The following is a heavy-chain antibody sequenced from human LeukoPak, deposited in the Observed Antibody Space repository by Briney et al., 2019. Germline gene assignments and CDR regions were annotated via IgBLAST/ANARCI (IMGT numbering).Heavy chain of an antibody. Sequence: EPGGSLRLSCAASGFTFSSYAMHWVRQAPGKGLEWVAVISYDGSNKYYADSVKGRFSISRDNSKNTLYLQMNSLRAEDTAVYYCARGGWYFGYWGQGTLVTVSS. V-gene: IGHV3-30-3*01. D-gene: IGHD6-19*01. J-gene: IGHJ4*02. CDR2: ISYDGSNK. CDR3: ARGGWYFGY. CDR1: GFTFSSYA.